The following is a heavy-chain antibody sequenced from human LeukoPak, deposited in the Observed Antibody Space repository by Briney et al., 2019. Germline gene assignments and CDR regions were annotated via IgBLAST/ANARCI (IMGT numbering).Heavy chain of an antibody. CDR2: TYYRSTWYN. CDR1: GDSVSSNSVT. D-gene: IGHD2-2*01. CDR3: ARRLTQYDCFDP. V-gene: IGHV6-1*01. J-gene: IGHJ5*02. Sequence: SQTLSLTCAISGDSVSSNSVTWNWIRLSPSRGLEWLGRTYYRSTWYNDYAVSVRGRITVNPDTSKNQFSLHLNSVTPEDTAVYYCARRLTQYDCFDPWGQGILVTVSS.